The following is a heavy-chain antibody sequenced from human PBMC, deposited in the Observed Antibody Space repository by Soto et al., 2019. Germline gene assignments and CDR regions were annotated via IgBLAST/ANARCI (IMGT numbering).Heavy chain of an antibody. CDR1: GFTFSNYG. Sequence: QVQMVESGGGVVQPGRSLRLSCAASGFTFSNYGIHWVRQAPGKGLEWVALIWYDGMKKYYADFVKGRFTVSRENSKNTLYLQMNSLRAEDTAVYYCARGSGSYPDYWGQGTLVTVSS. CDR2: IWYDGMKK. V-gene: IGHV3-33*01. D-gene: IGHD3-10*01. J-gene: IGHJ4*02. CDR3: ARGSGSYPDY.